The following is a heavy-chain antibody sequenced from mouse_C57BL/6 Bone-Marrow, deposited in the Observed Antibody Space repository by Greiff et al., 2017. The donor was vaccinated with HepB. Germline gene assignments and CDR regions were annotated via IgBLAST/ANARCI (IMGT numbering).Heavy chain of an antibody. CDR1: GYAFSSSW. J-gene: IGHJ2*01. V-gene: IGHV1-82*01. CDR3: AREGAYYSNYGGGFDY. D-gene: IGHD2-5*01. CDR2: IYPGDGDT. Sequence: LVESGPELVKPGASVKISCKASGYAFSSSWMNWVKQRPGKGLEWIGRIYPGDGDTNYNGKFKGKATLTADKSSSTAYMQLSSLTSEDSAVYFCAREGAYYSNYGGGFDYWGQGTTLTVSS.